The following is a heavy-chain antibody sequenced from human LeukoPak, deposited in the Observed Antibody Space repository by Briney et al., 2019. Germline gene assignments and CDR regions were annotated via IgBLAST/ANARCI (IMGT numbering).Heavy chain of an antibody. Sequence: PGGSLRLSCAASGFTFSSYWMSWVRQAPGKGLEWVANIKEDGSEKYYVDSVKGRFTISRDNAKNSLYLQMNSLRAEDTAVYYCASGLAYCGGDCYSGFDYWGQGTLVTVSS. V-gene: IGHV3-7*01. CDR3: ASGLAYCGGDCYSGFDY. D-gene: IGHD2-21*02. J-gene: IGHJ4*02. CDR1: GFTFSSYW. CDR2: IKEDGSEK.